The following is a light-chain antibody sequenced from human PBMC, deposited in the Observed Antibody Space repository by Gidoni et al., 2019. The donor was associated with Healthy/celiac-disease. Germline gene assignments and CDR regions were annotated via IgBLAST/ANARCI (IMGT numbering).Light chain of an antibody. Sequence: VMTQSPATLSVSPGERATLSCRASQSVSSNLAWYQQKPGQAPRLLIYGASTRATGIPARFSGSGSGTEFTLTISSLQSEDFAVYYCQQYNNWPRGTFGQXTKVEIK. CDR1: QSVSSN. V-gene: IGKV3-15*01. CDR3: QQYNNWPRGT. J-gene: IGKJ1*01. CDR2: GAS.